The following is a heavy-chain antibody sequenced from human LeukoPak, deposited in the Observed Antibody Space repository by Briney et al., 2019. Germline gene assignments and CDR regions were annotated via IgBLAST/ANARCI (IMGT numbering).Heavy chain of an antibody. CDR2: ISSSGSTI. D-gene: IGHD3-22*01. V-gene: IGHV3-48*03. Sequence: GGSPRLSCAASGFTFSSYEMNWVRQAPGKGLEWVSYISSSGSTIYYADSVKGRFTISRDNAKNSLYLQINSLRAEATAVYYCARGPADYYDSSGYSLDYWGQGTLVTVSS. CDR3: ARGPADYYDSSGYSLDY. CDR1: GFTFSSYE. J-gene: IGHJ4*02.